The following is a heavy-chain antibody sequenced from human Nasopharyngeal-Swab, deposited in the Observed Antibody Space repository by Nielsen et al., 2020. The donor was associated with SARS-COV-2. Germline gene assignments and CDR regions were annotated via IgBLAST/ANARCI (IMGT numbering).Heavy chain of an antibody. D-gene: IGHD2-15*01. CDR2: ISGSGGST. V-gene: IGHV3-23*01. CDR1: GFTFSSYA. Sequence: GESLKISCAASGFTFSSYAMSWVRQAPGKGLEWVSAISGSGGSTYYADSVKGRFTISRGNSKNTLYLQMNSLRAEDTAVYYCAKLGCSGGSCYRMLDYYYYMDVWGKGTTVTVSS. CDR3: AKLGCSGGSCYRMLDYYYYMDV. J-gene: IGHJ6*03.